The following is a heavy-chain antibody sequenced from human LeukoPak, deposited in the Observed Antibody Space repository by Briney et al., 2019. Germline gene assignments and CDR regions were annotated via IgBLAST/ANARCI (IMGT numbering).Heavy chain of an antibody. CDR1: GGTFSSYA. CDR2: VSIYNDNR. CDR3: ARDGRFEYSNFYYFDY. J-gene: IGHJ4*02. D-gene: IGHD4-11*01. Sequence: ASVKVSCKASGGTFSSYAITWVRQAPGQGLEWMAWVSIYNDNRRYAQKFQDRVTLTIDKTTTTAYLELTGLRSDDTATYYCARDGRFEYSNFYYFDYWGQGTLVTVSS. V-gene: IGHV1-18*01.